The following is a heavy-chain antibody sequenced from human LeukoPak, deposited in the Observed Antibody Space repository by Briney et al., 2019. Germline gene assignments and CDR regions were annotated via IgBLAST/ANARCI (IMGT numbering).Heavy chain of an antibody. D-gene: IGHD3-10*01. CDR3: ARHVFSDGSPFDS. J-gene: IGHJ4*02. CDR1: GDSITNNH. CDR2: ISYTGST. V-gene: IGHV4-59*08. Sequence: SETLSLTCTVSGDSITNNHWSWLRQPPGKGLEWIGHISYTGSTNYNPSLKTRLTMSLDTSKNHFSLTLTSVTAADTALYYCARHVFSDGSPFDSWGQGRLVTVSS.